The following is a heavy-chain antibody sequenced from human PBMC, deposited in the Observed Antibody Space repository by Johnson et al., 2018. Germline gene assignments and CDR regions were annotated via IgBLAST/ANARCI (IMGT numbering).Heavy chain of an antibody. J-gene: IGHJ6*02. CDR1: GFTFSSYA. Sequence: VQLLETGGGVVQPGRSLRLSCAASGFTFSSYAMHWVRKAPGKGLEWVAVLSYDGSNKYYADSVKGRFTISRDNSKKTLYLQMHSLRAADTAENYCAQADSDWDIYHYSGMDVWGQGTTVTVSS. V-gene: IGHV3-30-3*02. CDR3: AQADSDWDIYHYSGMDV. CDR2: LSYDGSNK. D-gene: IGHD5-12*01.